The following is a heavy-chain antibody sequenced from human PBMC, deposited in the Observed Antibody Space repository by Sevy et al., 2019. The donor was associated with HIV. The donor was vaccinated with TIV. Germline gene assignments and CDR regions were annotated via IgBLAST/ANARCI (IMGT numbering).Heavy chain of an antibody. CDR3: ASRSYYYGRTPFDY. J-gene: IGHJ4*02. D-gene: IGHD3-10*01. CDR2: INPNSGGT. Sequence: ASVKVSCKASGYTVTGYYMHWVRQAPGQGLEWMGWINPNSGGTNYAQKFQGRVTMTRDTSISTAYMELSRLRSDDTAVYYCASRSYYYGRTPFDYWGQRTLVTVSS. CDR1: GYTVTGYY. V-gene: IGHV1-2*02.